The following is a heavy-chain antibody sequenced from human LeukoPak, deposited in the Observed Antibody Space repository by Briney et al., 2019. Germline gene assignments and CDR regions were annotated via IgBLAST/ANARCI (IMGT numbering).Heavy chain of an antibody. J-gene: IGHJ4*02. D-gene: IGHD6-13*01. CDR1: GFTFSDYY. CDR2: ISSSGSTI. CDR3: ARVARSSRAIDY. V-gene: IGHV3-11*04. Sequence: GGSLRLSCAASGFTFSDYYMSWIRQAPGKGLEWVSYISSSGSTIYYADSVKGPFTISRDNAKNSLYLQMNSLRAEDTAVYYCARVARSSRAIDYWGQGTLVTVSS.